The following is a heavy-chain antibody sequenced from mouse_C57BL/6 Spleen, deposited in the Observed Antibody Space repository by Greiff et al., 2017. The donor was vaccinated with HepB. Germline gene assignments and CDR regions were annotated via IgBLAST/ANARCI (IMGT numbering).Heavy chain of an antibody. CDR2: IWSGGST. CDR1: GFSLTSYG. J-gene: IGHJ4*01. CDR3: ASHMVTPYYYAMDY. Sequence: VKLMESGPGLVQPSQSLSITCTVSGFSLTSYGVHWVRQSPGKGLEWLGVIWSGGSTDYNAAFISRLSISKDNSKSQVFFKMNSLQADDTAIYYCASHMVTPYYYAMDYWGQGTSVTVSS. D-gene: IGHD2-2*01. V-gene: IGHV2-2*01.